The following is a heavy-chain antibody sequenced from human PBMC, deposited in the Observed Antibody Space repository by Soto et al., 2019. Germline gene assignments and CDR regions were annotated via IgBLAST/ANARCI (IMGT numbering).Heavy chain of an antibody. J-gene: IGHJ4*02. D-gene: IGHD6-13*01. CDR3: AKGQQLVPIDY. Sequence: QVQLVESGGGVVQPGRSLRLSCAASGFTFSSYGMHWVRQAPGKGLEWVAVISYDGSNKYYADSVKGRFTISRDNSKNTLYLQMNSLRAEDMAVYYCAKGQQLVPIDYWGQGTLVTVSS. V-gene: IGHV3-30*18. CDR2: ISYDGSNK. CDR1: GFTFSSYG.